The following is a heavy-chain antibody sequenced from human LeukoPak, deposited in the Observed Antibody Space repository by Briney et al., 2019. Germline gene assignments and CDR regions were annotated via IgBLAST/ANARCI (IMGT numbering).Heavy chain of an antibody. CDR3: ARDRYYYDYFDY. Sequence: GGSLRLSCAASGFTFSSYAMSWIRQAPGKGLEWVSYISSSGSTIYYADSVKGRFTISRDNAKNSLYLQMNSLRAEDTAVYYCARDRYYYDYFDYWGQGTLVTVSS. CDR2: ISSSGSTI. J-gene: IGHJ4*02. D-gene: IGHD3-10*01. CDR1: GFTFSSYA. V-gene: IGHV3-11*04.